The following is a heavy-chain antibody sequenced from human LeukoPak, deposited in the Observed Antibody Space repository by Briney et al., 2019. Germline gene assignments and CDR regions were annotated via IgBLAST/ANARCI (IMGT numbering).Heavy chain of an antibody. J-gene: IGHJ6*03. Sequence: GGSLRLSCAASGFTFDDYAMHWVRQAPGKGLEWVSGINWNGGSTGYADSVKGRFTISRDNAKNSLYLQMNSLRAEDTALYYCARGSSGWYNYHYYYMDVWGKGTTVTVSS. CDR1: GFTFDDYA. D-gene: IGHD6-19*01. CDR3: ARGSSGWYNYHYYYMDV. V-gene: IGHV3-20*04. CDR2: INWNGGST.